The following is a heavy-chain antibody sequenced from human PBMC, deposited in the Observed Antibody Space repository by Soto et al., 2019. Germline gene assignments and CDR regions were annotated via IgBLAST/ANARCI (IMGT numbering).Heavy chain of an antibody. CDR2: INPNSGGT. CDR3: ARARGSYYQDYYYYGMDV. CDR1: GYTFTGYY. D-gene: IGHD1-26*01. V-gene: IGHV1-2*02. Sequence: QVQLVQSGAEVKKPGASVKVSCKASGYTFTGYYMHWVRQAPGQGLEWMGWINPNSGGTNYAQKFQGRFTITADESTSTAYMELSSLRSEDTAVYYCARARGSYYQDYYYYGMDVWGQGTTVTVSS. J-gene: IGHJ6*02.